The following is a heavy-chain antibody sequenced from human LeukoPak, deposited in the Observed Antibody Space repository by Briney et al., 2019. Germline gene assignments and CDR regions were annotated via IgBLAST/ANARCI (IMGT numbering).Heavy chain of an antibody. CDR2: IYTSGST. J-gene: IGHJ4*02. V-gene: IGHV4-61*02. D-gene: IGHD5-24*01. CDR1: GGSISSGSHY. Sequence: SETLSLTCTVSGGSISSGSHYWSWIRQPAGKGLEWIGRIYTSGSTNYNPSLKSRVTISVDTSKNQFSLKLSSVTAAETAVYYCAGEGGDGYNPASNFDYWGQGTLVTVSS. CDR3: AGEGGDGYNPASNFDY.